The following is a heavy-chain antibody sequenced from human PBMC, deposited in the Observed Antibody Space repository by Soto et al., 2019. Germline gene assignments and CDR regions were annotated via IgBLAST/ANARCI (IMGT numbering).Heavy chain of an antibody. CDR2: IYYSGST. V-gene: IGHV4-59*01. D-gene: IGHD3-22*01. CDR1: GGSISSYY. CDR3: ARVSYYYDSSGYYDDAFDI. Sequence: SETLSLTCTVSGGSISSYYWSWIRQPPGKGLEWIGYIYYSGSTNYNPSLKSRVTISVDTSKNQFSLKLSSVTAADTAVYYCARVSYYYDSSGYYDDAFDIWGQGTMVTVPS. J-gene: IGHJ3*02.